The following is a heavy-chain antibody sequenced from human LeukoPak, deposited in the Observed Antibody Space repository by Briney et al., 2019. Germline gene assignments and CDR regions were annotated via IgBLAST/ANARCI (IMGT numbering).Heavy chain of an antibody. CDR3: AKGWRYSSSPARSYFDY. CDR1: GFTFSSYA. V-gene: IGHV3-23*01. J-gene: IGHJ4*02. D-gene: IGHD6-6*01. CDR2: ISGSGGST. Sequence: GGSLRLSCAASGFTFSSYAMSWVRQAPGKGLEWVSAISGSGGSTYYADSVKGRFTISRDNSKNTLYLQMNSLRAEDTAVYYCAKGWRYSSSPARSYFDYWGQGTLVAVSS.